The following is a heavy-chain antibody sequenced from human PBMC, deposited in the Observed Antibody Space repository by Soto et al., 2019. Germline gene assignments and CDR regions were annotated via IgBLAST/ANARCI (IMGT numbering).Heavy chain of an antibody. CDR1: GFTVSSNY. Sequence: GGSLRLSCAASGFTVSSNYMSWVRQAPGKGLEWVSVIYSGGSTYYADSVKGRFTISRDNSKNTLYLQMNSLRAEDTAVYYCASGSSGYDSGGYYYYYGMDVWGQGTTVTVSS. D-gene: IGHD5-12*01. V-gene: IGHV3-66*01. CDR3: ASGSSGYDSGGYYYYYGMDV. CDR2: IYSGGST. J-gene: IGHJ6*02.